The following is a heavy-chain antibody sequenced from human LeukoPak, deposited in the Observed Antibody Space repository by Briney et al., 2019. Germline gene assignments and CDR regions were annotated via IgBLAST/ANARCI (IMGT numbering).Heavy chain of an antibody. J-gene: IGHJ4*02. V-gene: IGHV3-33*01. CDR3: ARNIGGGSSFPVLGY. D-gene: IGHD1-26*01. CDR2: IWYDGNNR. CDR1: GFTFSSFG. Sequence: GGSLRLSCAASGFTFSSFGMHWVRQAPGKGLEWVAVIWYDGNNRYYADSVKGRFTISRDNSKTTLYLVMDSLRSEDTAVYYCARNIGGGSSFPVLGYWGQGTQVTVSS.